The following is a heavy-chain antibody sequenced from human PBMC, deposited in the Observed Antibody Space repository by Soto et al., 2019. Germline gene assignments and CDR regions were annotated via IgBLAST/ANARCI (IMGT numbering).Heavy chain of an antibody. CDR3: ARVKVAFTFGGVIVSGAFDI. Sequence: GGSLRLSCAASGFTFSDYYMSWIRQAPGKGLEWVSYISSSGSTIYYADSVKGRFTISRDNAKNSLYLQMNSLRAEDTAVYYCARVKVAFTFGGVIVSGAFDIWGQGTMVTVSS. J-gene: IGHJ3*02. CDR1: GFTFSDYY. CDR2: ISSSGSTI. D-gene: IGHD3-16*02. V-gene: IGHV3-11*01.